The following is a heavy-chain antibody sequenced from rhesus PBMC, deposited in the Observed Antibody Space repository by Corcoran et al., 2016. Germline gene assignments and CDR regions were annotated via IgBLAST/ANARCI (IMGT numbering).Heavy chain of an antibody. Sequence: QVQLQESGPGLVQPSEILSLTCAVSGDSLRGSECWLWLRQPPGQGLEWIGNIGGRGSCSSPHPPLQSRVTMSKDPSNNLCALRLNSVTTADTAGYYCARHLGSKYSEFWGQGALAIVSS. D-gene: IGHD2-15*01. CDR1: GDSLRGSEC. J-gene: IGHJ1*01. CDR3: ARHLGSKYSEF. V-gene: IGHV4-65*02. CDR2: IGGRGSCS.